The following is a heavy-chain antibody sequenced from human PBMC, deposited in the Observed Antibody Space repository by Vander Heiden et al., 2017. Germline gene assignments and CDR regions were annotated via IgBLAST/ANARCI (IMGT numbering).Heavy chain of an antibody. V-gene: IGHV3-9*01. J-gene: IGHJ3*02. CDR2: ITWNSGSR. CDR1: GFTFDDYA. D-gene: IGHD3-10*01. Sequence: EVQLVEPGGALVQPGRSLRLSCATSGFTFDDYAMHWVRQAPGKGLEWVSGITWNSGSRDYADSVKGRFTISRDNAKKSLYLQMNSLRIEDTALYYCTKDKGSTLASVLDIWGQGTKVTVSS. CDR3: TKDKGSTLASVLDI.